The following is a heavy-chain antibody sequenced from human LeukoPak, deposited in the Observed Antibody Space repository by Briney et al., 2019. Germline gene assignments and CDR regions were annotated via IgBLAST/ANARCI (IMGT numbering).Heavy chain of an antibody. D-gene: IGHD3-3*01. J-gene: IGHJ5*02. CDR1: GYTFTSYD. Sequence: ASVKVSCKASGYTFTSYDINLVRQATGQGLEWMGWMNPNSGNTGYAQKFQGRVTITRNTSISTAYMELSSLRSEDTAVYYCARGQQITIFGVVILVGWFDPWGQGTLVTVSS. V-gene: IGHV1-8*03. CDR3: ARGQQITIFGVVILVGWFDP. CDR2: MNPNSGNT.